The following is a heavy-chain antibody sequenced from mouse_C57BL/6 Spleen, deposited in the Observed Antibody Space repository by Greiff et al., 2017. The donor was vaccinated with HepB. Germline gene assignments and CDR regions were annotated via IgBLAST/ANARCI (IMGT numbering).Heavy chain of an antibody. CDR3: TRGPDGSSFAY. V-gene: IGHV5-9-1*02. Sequence: EVQVVESGEGLVKPGGSLKLSCAASGFTFSSYAMSWVRQTPEKRLEWVAYISSGGDYIYYADTVKGRFTISRDNARNTLYLQMSSLKSEDTAMYYCTRGPDGSSFAYWGQGTLVTVSA. D-gene: IGHD2-3*01. CDR1: GFTFSSYA. J-gene: IGHJ3*01. CDR2: ISSGGDYI.